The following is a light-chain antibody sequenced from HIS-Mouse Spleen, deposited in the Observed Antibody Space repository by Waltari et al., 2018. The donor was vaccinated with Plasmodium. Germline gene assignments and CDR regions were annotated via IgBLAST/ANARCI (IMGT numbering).Light chain of an antibody. CDR3: QQYGSSPWT. Sequence: EIVLTQSPGTLSLSPGERAPLSCRASQSDSSSYLAWYQQKPGQAPRLLIYGASSRATGIPDRFSGSGSGTDFTLTISRLEPEDFAVYYCQQYGSSPWTFGQGTKVEIK. J-gene: IGKJ1*01. CDR2: GAS. V-gene: IGKV3-20*01. CDR1: QSDSSSY.